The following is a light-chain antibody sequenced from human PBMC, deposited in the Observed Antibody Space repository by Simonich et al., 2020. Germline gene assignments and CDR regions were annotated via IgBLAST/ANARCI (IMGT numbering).Light chain of an antibody. CDR2: WAS. V-gene: IGKV4-1*01. J-gene: IGKJ1*01. CDR1: QSVLYSSNNKTY. Sequence: DIVMTQSPDSLAVSLGERATINCKSSQSVLYSSNNKTYLAGSQQKPGQPPKLLIYWASTRESGVPDRFSGSGSGTDFTLTISSLQAEDVAVYYCQQYYSTPQTFGQGTKVEIK. CDR3: QQYYSTPQT.